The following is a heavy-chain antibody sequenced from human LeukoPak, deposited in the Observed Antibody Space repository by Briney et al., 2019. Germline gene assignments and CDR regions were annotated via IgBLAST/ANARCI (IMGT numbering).Heavy chain of an antibody. CDR2: MNPNSGNT. CDR3: ARVGATSPLYYFDY. J-gene: IGHJ4*02. V-gene: IGHV1-8*03. D-gene: IGHD5-12*01. CDR1: GYTFTGYY. Sequence: EASVKVSCKASGYTFTGYYMHWVRQAPGQGLEWMGWMNPNSGNTGYAQKFQGRVTITRNTSISTAYMELSSLRSEDTAVYYCARVGATSPLYYFDYWGQGTLVTVSS.